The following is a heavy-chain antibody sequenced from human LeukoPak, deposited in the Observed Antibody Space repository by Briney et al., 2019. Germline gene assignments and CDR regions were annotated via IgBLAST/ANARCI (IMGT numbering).Heavy chain of an antibody. D-gene: IGHD1-26*01. V-gene: IGHV3-23*01. CDR2: ISGGGRIT. CDR1: GFTLSRYA. CDR3: AKPIVGATVTFDH. J-gene: IGHJ4*02. Sequence: GGSVRVSCVASGFTLSRYAMRWVRQAPGKGLEWVSVISGGGRITNYADFVKGRFIITRDHSKDTVHLELSSLKRDDTTVYYCAKPIVGATVTFDHWGQGNLVTVSS.